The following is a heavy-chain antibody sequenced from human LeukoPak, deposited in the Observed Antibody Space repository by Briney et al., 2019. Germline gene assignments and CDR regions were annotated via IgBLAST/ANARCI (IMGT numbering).Heavy chain of an antibody. Sequence: PSETLSLTCAVSGGSISSSNWWSWVRQPPGKGLEWIGEIYHSGSTNYNPSLKSRVTISVDTSKNQFSLKLSSVTAADAAVYYCARDDGDYILRRWGQGTLVTVSS. CDR3: ARDDGDYILRR. J-gene: IGHJ4*02. D-gene: IGHD4-17*01. CDR1: GGSISSSNW. V-gene: IGHV4-4*02. CDR2: IYHSGST.